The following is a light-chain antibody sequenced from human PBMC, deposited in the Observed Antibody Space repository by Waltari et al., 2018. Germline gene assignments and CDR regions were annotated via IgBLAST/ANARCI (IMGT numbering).Light chain of an antibody. CDR2: GAS. V-gene: IGKV3-15*01. CDR3: QQYSNWWT. CDR1: QSVSSS. J-gene: IGKJ1*01. Sequence: EIVLTQSPATLSLSPGERATLSCRASQSVSSSLDWYQQKPGQAPRLLIYGASSRATGIPDRFSGSGSGTDFTLTISSLEPEDFAVYYCQQYSNWWTFGQGTKVEIK.